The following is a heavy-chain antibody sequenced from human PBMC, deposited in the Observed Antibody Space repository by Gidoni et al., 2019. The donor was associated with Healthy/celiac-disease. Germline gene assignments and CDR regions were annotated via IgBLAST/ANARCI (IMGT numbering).Heavy chain of an antibody. CDR2: IFSNDEK. Sequence: QVTLKKSGPVLMKPTETLTLTFTVSGFTLSNARMGMSWIRQTTGNALEWLAHIFSNDEKSYSTSLKSRLTISKDTSQSQVVLTMTNMDPVDTATYYCARTPPSTVCCLFDYWGQGTLVTVSS. V-gene: IGHV2-26*01. CDR1: GFTLSNARMG. CDR3: ARTPPSTVCCLFDY. J-gene: IGHJ4*02. D-gene: IGHD4-4*01.